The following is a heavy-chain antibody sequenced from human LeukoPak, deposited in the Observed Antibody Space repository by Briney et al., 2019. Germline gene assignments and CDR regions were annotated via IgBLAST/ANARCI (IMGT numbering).Heavy chain of an antibody. CDR3: ASRGVVAALGAFDI. CDR2: IYSGGST. J-gene: IGHJ3*02. V-gene: IGHV3-53*01. CDR1: GFTFSRFW. D-gene: IGHD2-15*01. Sequence: GGSLRLSCAASGFTFSRFWMSWVRQAPGKGLEWVSVIYSGGSTYYADSVKGRFTISRDNSKNTLYLQMNSLRAEDTAVYYCASRGVVAALGAFDIWGQGTMVTVSS.